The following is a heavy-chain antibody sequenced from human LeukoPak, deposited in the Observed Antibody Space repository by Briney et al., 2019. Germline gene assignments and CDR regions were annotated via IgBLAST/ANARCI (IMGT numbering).Heavy chain of an antibody. D-gene: IGHD3-10*01. CDR3: ARHAKGSGSPSYFDY. J-gene: IGHJ4*02. V-gene: IGHV4-59*08. CDR2: IYYSGST. CDR1: GGSISSYY. Sequence: PSETLSLTCTVSGGSISSYYWSWIRQPPGKGLEWIGYIYYSGSTNYNPSLKSRVTISVDTSKNQFSLKLSSVTAADTAVYYRARHAKGSGSPSYFDYWGQGTLVTVSS.